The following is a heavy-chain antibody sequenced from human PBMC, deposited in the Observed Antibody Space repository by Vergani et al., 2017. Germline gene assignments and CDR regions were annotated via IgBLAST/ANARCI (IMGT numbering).Heavy chain of an antibody. D-gene: IGHD3-9*01. J-gene: IGHJ4*02. CDR1: GYTFSNYY. V-gene: IGHV1-46*03. Sequence: QVQVVQPGAEVKKSGASVKVSCKTSGYTFSNYYMHWVRQAPGQGLEWMGIINPSGGHTNYAQKFQGRATMTRDTSTSTVYMELSSLRSEDTAIYYCARGYYGILTGYRYWGQGTLVTVSA. CDR3: ARGYYGILTGYRY. CDR2: INPSGGHT.